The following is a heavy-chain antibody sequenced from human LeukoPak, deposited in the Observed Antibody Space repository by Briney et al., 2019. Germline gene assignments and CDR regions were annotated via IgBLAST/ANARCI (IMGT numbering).Heavy chain of an antibody. Sequence: GGSLRLSCAASGLMTWVRQAPGKGLEWVASIKEDGDKKYYPDSVKGRFTVSRDSTKNSLYLQMNSLRADDTAVYYCTRPRYRGFDYWGQGILVTVSS. CDR2: IKEDGDKK. J-gene: IGHJ4*02. CDR1: GL. D-gene: IGHD3-16*02. CDR3: TRPRYRGFDY. V-gene: IGHV3-7*01.